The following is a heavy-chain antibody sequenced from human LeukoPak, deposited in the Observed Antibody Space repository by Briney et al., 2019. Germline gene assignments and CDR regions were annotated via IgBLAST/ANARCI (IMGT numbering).Heavy chain of an antibody. J-gene: IGHJ4*02. CDR3: ARSPNSGYDPSDY. CDR1: GGSISSSSYY. Sequence: SETLSLTCTVSGGSISSSSYYWGWIRQPPGKGLEWIGSIYYSGSTYYNPSLKSRVTISVDTSKNQFSLKLSSVTAADTAVYYCARSPNSGYDPSDYWGQGTLVTVSS. V-gene: IGHV4-39*01. D-gene: IGHD5-12*01. CDR2: IYYSGST.